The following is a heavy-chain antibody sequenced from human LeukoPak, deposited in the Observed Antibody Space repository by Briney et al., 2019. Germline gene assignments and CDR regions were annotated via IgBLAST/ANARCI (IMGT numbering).Heavy chain of an antibody. CDR3: ARKSLIQLWSAFDI. Sequence: SETLSLTCTVSGGSISSYYWSWIRQPPGKGLEWIGYIYYSGSTNYNPSLKSRVTISVDTSKNQFSLRLSSVTAADTAVYYCARKSLIQLWSAFDIWGQGTMVTVSS. CDR1: GGSISSYY. CDR2: IYYSGST. D-gene: IGHD5-18*01. V-gene: IGHV4-59*01. J-gene: IGHJ3*02.